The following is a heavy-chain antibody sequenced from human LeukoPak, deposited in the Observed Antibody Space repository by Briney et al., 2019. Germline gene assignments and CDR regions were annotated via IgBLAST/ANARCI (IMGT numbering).Heavy chain of an antibody. D-gene: IGHD1-7*01. CDR2: IYTSGNS. Sequence: SETLSLTCTVSGGSIDNDNNCWSWIRQPAGKGLEWIGRIYTSGNSNYNPSLKSRVTISIDTSKNQFSLKLSSVTAADTAVYFCARVRRNYPDAFDIWGQGTMVTVSS. J-gene: IGHJ3*02. CDR1: GGSIDNDNNC. CDR3: ARVRRNYPDAFDI. V-gene: IGHV4-61*02.